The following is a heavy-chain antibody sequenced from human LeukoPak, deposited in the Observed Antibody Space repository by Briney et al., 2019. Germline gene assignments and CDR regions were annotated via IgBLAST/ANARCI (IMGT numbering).Heavy chain of an antibody. J-gene: IGHJ4*02. CDR3: ARRAEWGYSGYDPSLYYFDY. D-gene: IGHD5-12*01. V-gene: IGHV4-39*01. CDR2: IHYTGST. Sequence: PSETLSLTCTVSGGSISSSNYYWGWIRQPPGKGLEWIGSIHYTGSTYYNPSLKSRVTISVDTSKNQFSLRLNSVTAADTAVYYCARRAEWGYSGYDPSLYYFDYWGQGTLVTVSS. CDR1: GGSISSSNYY.